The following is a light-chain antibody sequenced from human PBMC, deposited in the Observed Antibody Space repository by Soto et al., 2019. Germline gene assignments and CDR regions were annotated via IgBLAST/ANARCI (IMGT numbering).Light chain of an antibody. Sequence: EIVLTQSPGTLSVSPGARATLSCRASQTVRSSSLAWYQQKPGQAPRLLIYGASGRATGIPDKFSGSGSGTDVTLTLSRLEPEDFAVYYCQQYGSSPYTVGQGTKLEI. V-gene: IGKV3-20*01. CDR1: QTVRSSS. CDR3: QQYGSSPYT. J-gene: IGKJ2*01. CDR2: GAS.